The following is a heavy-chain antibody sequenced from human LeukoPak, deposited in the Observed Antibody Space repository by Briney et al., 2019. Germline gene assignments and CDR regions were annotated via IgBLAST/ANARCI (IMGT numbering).Heavy chain of an antibody. D-gene: IGHD2-8*01. CDR1: GYTFTSYD. CDR2: MNPNSGNT. CDR3: TRSVRNGHFDY. J-gene: IGHJ4*02. V-gene: IGHV1-8*01. Sequence: ASVKVSCKASGYTFTSYDINWVRQATGQGLEWMGWMNPNSGNTGYAQKFQGRVTMTRSTSISTAYMELSSLRFEDTAVYFCTRSVRNGHFDYWGQGTLVTVSS.